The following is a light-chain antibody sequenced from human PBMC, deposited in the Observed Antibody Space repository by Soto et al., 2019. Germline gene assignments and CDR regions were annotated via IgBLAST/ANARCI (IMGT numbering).Light chain of an antibody. V-gene: IGKV2-28*01. CDR2: LGS. CDR1: QSLLHSNGYNF. Sequence: DIVMTRSPLSLPVTPGEPASISCRSSQSLLHSNGYNFLSWELQKPGQSAQLLIYLGSTRASGVPDRFSGSGSGTDFTLKISRVEAEDVGVYYCMQALQTPYTFCQGTFLEI. J-gene: IGKJ2*01. CDR3: MQALQTPYT.